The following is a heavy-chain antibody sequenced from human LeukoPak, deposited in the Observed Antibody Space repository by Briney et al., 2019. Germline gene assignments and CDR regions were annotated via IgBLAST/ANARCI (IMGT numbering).Heavy chain of an antibody. J-gene: IGHJ4*02. Sequence: TGGSLTLYCAASGFTFSSYDMNWLRQAPGKGLEWVLYISRSGSTIYYKDSVKGRFTISRENAKNSLYLQMNSLRAEDTAVYYCARGRYYYDSRGYFYFDYWGQGSLVTVSS. D-gene: IGHD3-22*01. V-gene: IGHV3-48*03. CDR3: ARGRYYYDSRGYFYFDY. CDR1: GFTFSSYD. CDR2: ISRSGSTI.